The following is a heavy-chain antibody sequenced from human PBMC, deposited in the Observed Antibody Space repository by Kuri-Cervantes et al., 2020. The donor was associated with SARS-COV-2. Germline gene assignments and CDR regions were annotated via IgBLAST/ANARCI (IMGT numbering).Heavy chain of an antibody. D-gene: IGHD3-10*01. CDR2: ISPNSGGT. V-gene: IGHV1-2*04. CDR1: GYTFTGYY. Sequence: ASVKVSCKASGYTFTGYYMHWVRQAPGQGLEWMGWISPNSGGTNYAQKFQGWVTMTRDTSISTAYMELSRLRSDDTAVYYCARGMVRGLIQYYYYGMDVWGQGTTVTVSS. CDR3: ARGMVRGLIQYYYYGMDV. J-gene: IGHJ6*02.